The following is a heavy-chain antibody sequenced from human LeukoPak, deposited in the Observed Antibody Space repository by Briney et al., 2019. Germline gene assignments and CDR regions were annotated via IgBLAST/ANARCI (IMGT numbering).Heavy chain of an antibody. CDR2: IIPILGIA. CDR3: ARDFGSSSVSYYYGMDV. J-gene: IGHJ6*02. V-gene: IGHV1-69*04. CDR1: GGTFSSYA. D-gene: IGHD6-6*01. Sequence: ASVKVSCKASGGTFSSYAISWVRQAPGQGLEWMGRIIPILGIANYAQKFQGRVTITADKSTSTAYMELSRLRSDDTAVYYCARDFGSSSVSYYYGMDVWGQGTTVTVPS.